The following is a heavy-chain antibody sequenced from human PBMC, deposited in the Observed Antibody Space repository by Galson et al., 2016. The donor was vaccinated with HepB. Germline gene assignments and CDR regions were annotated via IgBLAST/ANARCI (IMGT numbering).Heavy chain of an antibody. V-gene: IGHV1-46*01. CDR2: INPTGGST. CDR1: GYTFTNYY. D-gene: IGHD2-2*02. CDR3: AREAGPAAVLDY. Sequence: SVKVSCKASGYTFTNYYMHWVRQAPGQGPEWMGIINPTGGSTSYAQKFQGRVTMTRDTSTSTVCMELSSLKSEDTAVYYCAREAGPAAVLDYWGQGTLVTVSS. J-gene: IGHJ4*02.